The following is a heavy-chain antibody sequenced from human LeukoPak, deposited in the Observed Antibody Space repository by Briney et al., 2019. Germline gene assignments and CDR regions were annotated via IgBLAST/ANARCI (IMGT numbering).Heavy chain of an antibody. D-gene: IGHD3-3*01. CDR2: ISGSGGST. CDR1: GFIFSSYA. CDR3: AKGKDYDFWSGPLMDV. Sequence: GASLRLSCAASGFIFSSYAMSWVRQAPGKGLELVSAISGSGGSTYYADSVKGRFTISRDNSKNTLYLQMNSLRAEDTAVYYCAKGKDYDFWSGPLMDVWGQGTTVTVSS. V-gene: IGHV3-23*01. J-gene: IGHJ6*02.